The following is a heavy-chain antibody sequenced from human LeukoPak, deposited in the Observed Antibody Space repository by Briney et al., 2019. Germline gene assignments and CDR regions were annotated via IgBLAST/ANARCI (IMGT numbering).Heavy chain of an antibody. D-gene: IGHD1-26*01. CDR3: AREIRGYSYFDY. J-gene: IGHJ4*02. V-gene: IGHV3-30*02. CDR2: IRYDGSNK. Sequence: GGSLRLSCAASGFTFSSYGMHWVRQAPGKGLEWVAFIRYDGSNKYYADSVKGRFTISRDNSKNTLYLQMNSLRAEDTAVYYGAREIRGYSYFDYWGQGTLVTVSS. CDR1: GFTFSSYG.